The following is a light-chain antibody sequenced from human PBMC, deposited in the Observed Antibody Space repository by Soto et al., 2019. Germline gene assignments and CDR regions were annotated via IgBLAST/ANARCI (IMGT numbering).Light chain of an antibody. CDR2: DVI. J-gene: IGLJ2*01. V-gene: IGLV2-11*01. CDR1: SSDVGGYNY. CDR3: CSYAGSYTFVV. Sequence: QSVLTQPRSVSGSPGQSVTISCTGTSSDVGGYNYVSWYQQHPGKAPKLLIYDVIKRPSGVPDRFSGSKSGNTASLTISGLQAEDEADYYCCSYAGSYTFVVFGGGTQLTVL.